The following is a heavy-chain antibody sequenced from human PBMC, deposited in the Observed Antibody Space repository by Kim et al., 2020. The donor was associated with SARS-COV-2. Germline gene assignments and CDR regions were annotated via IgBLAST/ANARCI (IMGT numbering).Heavy chain of an antibody. CDR1: GYTFTDLD. Sequence: ASVKVSCKASGYTFTDLDVNWVRQAPGQGLEWMGWMNPSRGITDYAQKFQQRVTMTRDTSINTAYMELSSLTSDDTAVYYCARGIQSCVDYWGQGTLVTVSS. J-gene: IGHJ4*02. V-gene: IGHV1-8*01. CDR2: MNPSRGIT. CDR3: ARGIQSCVDY.